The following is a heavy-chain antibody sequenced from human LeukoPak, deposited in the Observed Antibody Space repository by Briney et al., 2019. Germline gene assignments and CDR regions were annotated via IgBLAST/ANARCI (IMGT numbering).Heavy chain of an antibody. CDR2: IWYDGSNK. CDR3: ARALQQWLVTVDY. Sequence: GGSLRLSCAASGFTFSSYGMHWVRQAPGKGLEWVAVIWYDGSNKYYADSVKGRFTISRDNSKNTLYLQMNSLRAEDTAVYYCARALQQWLVTVDYWGQGTLVTVSS. J-gene: IGHJ4*02. D-gene: IGHD6-19*01. CDR1: GFTFSSYG. V-gene: IGHV3-33*01.